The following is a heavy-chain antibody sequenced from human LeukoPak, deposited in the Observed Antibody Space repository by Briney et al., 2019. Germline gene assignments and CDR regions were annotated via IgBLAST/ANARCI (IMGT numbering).Heavy chain of an antibody. CDR2: IYSGGST. D-gene: IGHD6-19*01. V-gene: IGHV3-53*01. J-gene: IGHJ4*02. CDR3: ASQGIAVAGTGYFDY. Sequence: GGSLRLSCAASGFTVSSNYMCWVRQAPGKGLEWVSVIYSGGSTYYADSVKGRFTISRDNSKNTVYLQMNSLRAEDTAVYYCASQGIAVAGTGYFDYWGQGTLVTVSS. CDR1: GFTVSSNY.